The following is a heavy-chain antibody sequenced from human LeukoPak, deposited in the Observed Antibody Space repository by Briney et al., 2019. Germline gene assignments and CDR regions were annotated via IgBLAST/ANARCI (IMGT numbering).Heavy chain of an antibody. J-gene: IGHJ5*02. Sequence: GGSLRLSCVASGFTFSSYAMHWVRQTPGKGLEYVSGINSNGGSTHYANSVKGRFTISRDNSKHTLYLQMGSLRTEDIAVYYCARAATVTAESAFGSWGQGTLVTVSS. V-gene: IGHV3-64*01. D-gene: IGHD4-17*01. CDR1: GFTFSSYA. CDR3: ARAATVTAESAFGS. CDR2: INSNGGST.